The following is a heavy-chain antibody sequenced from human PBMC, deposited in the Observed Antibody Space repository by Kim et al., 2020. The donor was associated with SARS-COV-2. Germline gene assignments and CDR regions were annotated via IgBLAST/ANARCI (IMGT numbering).Heavy chain of an antibody. D-gene: IGHD3-22*01. J-gene: IGHJ4*02. Sequence: ADSVKGRVTITRDNAKNALYLQMNSLRAEDTALYYCAKDRTYDSSGYYNYWGQGTLVTVSS. V-gene: IGHV3-9*01. CDR3: AKDRTYDSSGYYNY.